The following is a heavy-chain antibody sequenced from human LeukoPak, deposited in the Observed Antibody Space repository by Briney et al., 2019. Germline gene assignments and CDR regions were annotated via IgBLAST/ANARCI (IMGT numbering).Heavy chain of an antibody. Sequence: GGSLRLSCAASGFTFSSYGTHWVRQAPGKGLEWVAVISYDGSNKYYADSVKGRFTISRDNSKDTLYLQMNSLRAEDTAVYYCAKVRWLLLQAYYFDYWGQGTLVTVSS. D-gene: IGHD3-22*01. J-gene: IGHJ4*02. CDR3: AKVRWLLLQAYYFDY. CDR2: ISYDGSNK. CDR1: GFTFSSYG. V-gene: IGHV3-30*18.